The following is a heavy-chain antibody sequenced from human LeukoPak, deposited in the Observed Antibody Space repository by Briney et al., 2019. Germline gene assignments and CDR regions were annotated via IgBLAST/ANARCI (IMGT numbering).Heavy chain of an antibody. CDR2: INSNGGST. Sequence: GGSLRLSCAASGFTFSSYAMHWVRQAPGKGLEYVSTINSNGGSTNYANSVKGRFTISRDNSKNTLYLQMGSLRGEDMAVYSCARSRGLDLHYYSYMDVWCKGTTVTVSS. CDR1: GFTFSSYA. D-gene: IGHD3-10*01. V-gene: IGHV3-64*01. CDR3: ARSRGLDLHYYSYMDV. J-gene: IGHJ6*03.